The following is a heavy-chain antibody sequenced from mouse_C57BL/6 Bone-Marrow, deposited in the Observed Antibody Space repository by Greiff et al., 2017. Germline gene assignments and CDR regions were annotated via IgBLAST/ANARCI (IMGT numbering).Heavy chain of an antibody. V-gene: IGHV5-4*01. D-gene: IGHD4-1*01. J-gene: IGHJ1*03. CDR2: ISDGGSYT. CDR1: GFTFSSYA. CDR3: ARDPTGRWYFDV. Sequence: EVKLMESGGGLVKPGGSLKLSCAASGFTFSSYAMSWVRQTPEKRLEWVATISDGGSYTYYPDNVKGRFTISRDNAKNNLYLQMSHLKSEDTAMYYCARDPTGRWYFDVWGTGTTVTVSS.